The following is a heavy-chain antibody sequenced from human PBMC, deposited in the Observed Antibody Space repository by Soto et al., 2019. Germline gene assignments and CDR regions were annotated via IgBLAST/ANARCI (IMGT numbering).Heavy chain of an antibody. CDR2: IYPGDSDT. Sequence: GESLKISCKGSGYSFTSYWIGWVRQMPGKGLEWMGIIYPGDSDTRYSPSFQGQVTISADKSISTAYLQWSSLEASDTAMYYCARSRSSGWFYYYYGMDVWGQGTTVTVSS. CDR1: GYSFTSYW. J-gene: IGHJ6*02. D-gene: IGHD6-19*01. V-gene: IGHV5-51*01. CDR3: ARSRSSGWFYYYYGMDV.